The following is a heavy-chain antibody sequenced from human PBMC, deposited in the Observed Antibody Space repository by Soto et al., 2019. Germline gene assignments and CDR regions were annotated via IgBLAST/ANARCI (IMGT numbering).Heavy chain of an antibody. CDR2: VYSSGGT. CDR3: ARGQRFSDWFDP. D-gene: IGHD3-3*01. V-gene: IGHV4-4*07. J-gene: IGHJ5*02. Sequence: SVTLSLTCTVSGGSMSSYYWTWIRQPAGKGLEWIGRVYSSGGTHYNPSLKRRVTISLDTSKNQFSLRLLSVTDADTAVYYCARGQRFSDWFDPWGQGTLVAVST. CDR1: GGSMSSYY.